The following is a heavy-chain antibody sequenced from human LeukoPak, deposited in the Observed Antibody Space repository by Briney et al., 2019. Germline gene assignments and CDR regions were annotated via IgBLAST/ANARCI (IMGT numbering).Heavy chain of an antibody. Sequence: ASVTVSCTTSGYSFTNYGISWVRQAPGKGLEWMGWVSGINGNTKYAQSLQGRVLMTTDTSTTTGHMELRSLRSDDTAVYFCARVQDADMIVEDFWGQGTLVIVSS. D-gene: IGHD3-22*01. V-gene: IGHV1-18*01. CDR3: ARVQDADMIVEDF. CDR2: VSGINGNT. CDR1: GYSFTNYG. J-gene: IGHJ4*02.